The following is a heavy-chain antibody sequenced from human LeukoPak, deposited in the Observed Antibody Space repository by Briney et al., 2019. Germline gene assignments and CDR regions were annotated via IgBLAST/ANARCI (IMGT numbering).Heavy chain of an antibody. J-gene: IGHJ4*02. CDR2: IYSGGST. D-gene: IGHD3-10*01. CDR3: ARDLDYYGSGSRNY. Sequence: GGSLRLSCAASGFTVSSNYMSWVRQAPGKGLEWVSVIYSGGSTYYADSVKGRFTISSDNSKNTLYLQMNSLRAEDTAVYYCARDLDYYGSGSRNYWGQGTLVTVSS. CDR1: GFTVSSNY. V-gene: IGHV3-66*01.